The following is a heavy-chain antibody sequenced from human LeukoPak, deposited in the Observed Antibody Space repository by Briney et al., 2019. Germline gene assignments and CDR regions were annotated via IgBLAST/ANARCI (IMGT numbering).Heavy chain of an antibody. CDR2: ISGSGGST. Sequence: GGSLRLSCAASGFTFSSYAMSWVRQAPGKGLEWVSAISGSGGSTYYADSVKGRFTISRDNSKNTLYLQMYSLRAEDTAVYYCAKSTTTVTTHYYYMDVWGKGTTVTVSS. J-gene: IGHJ6*03. V-gene: IGHV3-23*01. D-gene: IGHD4-11*01. CDR1: GFTFSSYA. CDR3: AKSTTTVTTHYYYMDV.